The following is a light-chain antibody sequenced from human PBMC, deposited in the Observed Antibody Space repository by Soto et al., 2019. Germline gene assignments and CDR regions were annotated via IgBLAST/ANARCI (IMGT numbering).Light chain of an antibody. CDR1: QSISSSY. V-gene: IGKV3-20*01. CDR3: QQYGSSSYT. Sequence: EIMLTQSPGTLSLCPGERATLSCRASQSISSSYLAWYQQKPGQAPWLLIYAASSRATGIPDRFSGSGSGTDFTLTISRLEPEDFAVYYCQQYGSSSYTFGQGTQLEIK. J-gene: IGKJ2*01. CDR2: AAS.